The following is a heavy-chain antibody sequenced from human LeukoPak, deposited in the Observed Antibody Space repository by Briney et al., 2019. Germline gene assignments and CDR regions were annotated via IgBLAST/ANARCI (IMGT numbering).Heavy chain of an antibody. CDR1: GGSINIGAYY. D-gene: IGHD5-24*01. CDR3: AREQMATTYYFDY. CDR2: IYYSGST. J-gene: IGHJ4*02. Sequence: SETLSLTCTVSGGSINIGAYYWSWIRQHPGKGLEWIGNIYYSGSTYLNPSPKSRVTISIDTSENQFSLKLSSVTAADTAVYYCAREQMATTYYFDYWGQGSLVTVSS. V-gene: IGHV4-31*02.